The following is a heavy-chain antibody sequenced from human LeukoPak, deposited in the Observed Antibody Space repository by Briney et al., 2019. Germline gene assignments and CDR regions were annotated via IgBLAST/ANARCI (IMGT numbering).Heavy chain of an antibody. CDR1: GFTFSGYA. V-gene: IGHV3-23*01. D-gene: IGHD4-17*01. Sequence: GGSLRLSCAASGFTFSGYAMSWVRQAPGKGLEWVSAISGGGGGSTFYAASVKGRFTISRDKSKNTLYLQMNSLRAEDTAVYYCTKGRYGDYDMDVWGQGTTVTVSS. CDR3: TKGRYGDYDMDV. J-gene: IGHJ6*02. CDR2: ISGGGGGST.